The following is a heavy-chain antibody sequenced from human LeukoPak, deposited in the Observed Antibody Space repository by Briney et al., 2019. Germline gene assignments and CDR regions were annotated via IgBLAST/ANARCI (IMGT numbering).Heavy chain of an antibody. D-gene: IGHD6-13*01. CDR1: GFTFSSYS. CDR2: ISSSSSYI. V-gene: IGHV3-21*01. CDR3: ARDDTPQGAAWQQWNAFDI. J-gene: IGHJ3*02. Sequence: GGSLRLSCAASGFTFSSYSMNWVRQAPGKGLEWVSSISSSSSYIYYADSVKGRFTISRDNAKNSLYLQMNSLRAEDTAVYYCARDDTPQGAAWQQWNAFDIWGQGTMVTVSS.